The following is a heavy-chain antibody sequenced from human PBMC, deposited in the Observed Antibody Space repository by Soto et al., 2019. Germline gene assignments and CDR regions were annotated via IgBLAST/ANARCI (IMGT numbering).Heavy chain of an antibody. CDR2: INHSGST. CDR1: GGSFSGYY. Sequence: SETLSLTCAVYGGSFSGYYWSWIRQPPGKGLEWIGEINHSGSTNYNPSLKSRVTISVDTSKNQFSLKLSSVTAADTAVYYCARGRGLRYYDFWSGYYTQANYYYYGMDVWGQGTTVTVSS. J-gene: IGHJ6*02. V-gene: IGHV4-34*01. CDR3: ARGRGLRYYDFWSGYYTQANYYYYGMDV. D-gene: IGHD3-3*01.